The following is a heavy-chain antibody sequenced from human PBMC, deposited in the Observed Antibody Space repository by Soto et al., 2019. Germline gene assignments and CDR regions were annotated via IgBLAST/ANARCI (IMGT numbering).Heavy chain of an antibody. J-gene: IGHJ6*02. CDR1: GFTFSSYA. CDR2: ISGSGGST. Sequence: GGSLRLSCAASGFTFSSYAMSWVRQAPGKGLEWVSAISGSGGSTYYADSVKGRFTISRDNSKNTLYLQMNSLRAEDTAVYYCAKDKGTGYSSGWNYYYYYYGMDVWGQGTTVTVSS. V-gene: IGHV3-23*01. D-gene: IGHD6-19*01. CDR3: AKDKGTGYSSGWNYYYYYYGMDV.